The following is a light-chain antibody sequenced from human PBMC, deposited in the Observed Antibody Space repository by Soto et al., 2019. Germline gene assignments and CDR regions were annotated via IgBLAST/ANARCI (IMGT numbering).Light chain of an antibody. V-gene: IGKV3-20*01. J-gene: IGKJ4*01. Sequence: DIVLTQSPGTLSLSPGERATLTCRASQSVASSYLAWYQQKPGQAPRLLIYGATVRATAMPDRFHGSGTGTDFTLTISRLEPEDFAVYYCQHYAMSTRTFGGGAKVEMK. CDR2: GAT. CDR1: QSVASSY. CDR3: QHYAMSTRT.